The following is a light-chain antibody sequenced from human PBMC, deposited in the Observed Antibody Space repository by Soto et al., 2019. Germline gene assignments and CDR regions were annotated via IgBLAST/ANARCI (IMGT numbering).Light chain of an antibody. CDR1: TGAVTSGNY. V-gene: IGLV7-46*01. J-gene: IGLJ3*02. CDR2: DTT. Sequence: QSVVTQEPSLTVSPGGTVTLTCGSSTGAVTSGNYPYWFQKKPGQAPRTLIYDTTNQQSWTPARFSGSLLGGKAALTIAGAQTDDEADYYCLLSYSGTNWVFGGGTKLTVL. CDR3: LLSYSGTNWV.